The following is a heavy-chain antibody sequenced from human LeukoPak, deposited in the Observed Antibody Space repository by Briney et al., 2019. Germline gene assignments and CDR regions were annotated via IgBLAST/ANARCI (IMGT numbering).Heavy chain of an antibody. D-gene: IGHD2-15*01. J-gene: IGHJ5*02. Sequence: PSETLSLTCTVSGDSISSDTYYWTWIRQPAGKGLEWIGRIYISGNTNYNSSLKTRFTISVDTSKNQFSLNLNSVTAADTAVYYCAGTRRYCSGGSCYNWFDPWGQGTLVTVSS. CDR3: AGTRRYCSGGSCYNWFDP. CDR2: IYISGNT. V-gene: IGHV4-61*02. CDR1: GDSISSDTYY.